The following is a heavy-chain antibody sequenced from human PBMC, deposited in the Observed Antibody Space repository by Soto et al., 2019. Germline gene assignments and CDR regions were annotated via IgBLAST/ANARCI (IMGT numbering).Heavy chain of an antibody. V-gene: IGHV4-34*01. CDR1: GASLSGVY. D-gene: IGHD6-19*01. CDR3: ARAFKGIIENTGWPKPYYYGLDV. J-gene: IGHJ6*02. CDR2: INHSGSA. Sequence: QVQLQQWGAGLLKPSETLSLISGVSGASLSGVYWTWIRQTPGRGLQWIGEINHSGSAYYNPALGDRVTIAVDTSKKQFSLSLTSVTAADTGRYYCARAFKGIIENTGWPKPYYYGLDVWAHGTAVIVSS.